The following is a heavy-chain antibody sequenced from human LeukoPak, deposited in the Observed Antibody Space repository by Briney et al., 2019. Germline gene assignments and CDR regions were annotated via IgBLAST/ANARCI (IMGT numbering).Heavy chain of an antibody. V-gene: IGHV3-74*01. Sequence: PGGSLRLSCAASGFTFSTYAMSWVRQAPGKGLVWVSRINTDGSSTSYADSVKGRFTISRDNAKNTLYLQMNSLRAEDTAVYYCARDCSSTSCYPRQHWFDPWGQGTLVTVSS. J-gene: IGHJ5*02. CDR3: ARDCSSTSCYPRQHWFDP. CDR2: INTDGSST. CDR1: GFTFSTYA. D-gene: IGHD2-2*01.